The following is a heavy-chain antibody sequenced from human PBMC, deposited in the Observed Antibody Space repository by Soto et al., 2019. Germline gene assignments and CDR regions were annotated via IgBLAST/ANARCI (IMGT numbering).Heavy chain of an antibody. Sequence: LRLSCVASGFTLTNNGMHWVRQAPGQGLEWVAVISSDGSSYYYGDSVRGRFTISRDTSKNTLFLEMNSLTTADTAVYYCAKDRGLAESGTWSHYYYGMDVWGQGTSVTVSS. CDR1: GFTLTNNG. V-gene: IGHV3-30*18. D-gene: IGHD1-26*01. CDR2: ISSDGSSY. J-gene: IGHJ6*02. CDR3: AKDRGLAESGTWSHYYYGMDV.